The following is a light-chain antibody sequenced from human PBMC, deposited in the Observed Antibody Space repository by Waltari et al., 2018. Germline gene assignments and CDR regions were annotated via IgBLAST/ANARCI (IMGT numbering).Light chain of an antibody. CDR3: MIWHSSTWV. Sequence: QAVLPQPTSLSASPGASASLTCTLPSCINVGTYTIYWYQQQPGSPFQYLLRYKSDSDKQQGSGVPSRFSGSKDASANAGILLISGLQSEDEADYYCMIWHSSTWVFGGGTRLTVL. J-gene: IGLJ3*02. V-gene: IGLV5-45*02. CDR1: SCINVGTYT. CDR2: YKSDSDK.